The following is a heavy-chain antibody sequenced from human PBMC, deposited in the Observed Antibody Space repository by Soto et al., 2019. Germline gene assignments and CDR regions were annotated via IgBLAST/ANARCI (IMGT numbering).Heavy chain of an antibody. CDR1: GDSVSSGDYY. Sequence: SETLSLTCSVSGDSVSSGDYYWSWIRQPPGKGLEWIGHVYFSGSTNYIPSLKSRLTMSVDTAKDQFSLKLNSVTAADTAVYYCARITLDPYIIYRSDPWGQGTQVTVSS. V-gene: IGHV4-61*08. CDR3: ARITLDPYIIYRSDP. CDR2: VYFSGST. D-gene: IGHD3-16*01. J-gene: IGHJ5*02.